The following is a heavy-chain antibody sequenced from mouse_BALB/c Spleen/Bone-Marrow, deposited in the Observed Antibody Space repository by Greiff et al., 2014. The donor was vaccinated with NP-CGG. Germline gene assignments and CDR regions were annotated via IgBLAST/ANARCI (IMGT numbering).Heavy chain of an antibody. CDR2: INNGGGST. V-gene: IGHV5-12-2*01. Sequence: VKLVESGGGLVEPGGSLKLSCAASGFTFIAYTMSWVRQTPEKRLEWVAYINNGGGSTYYPDTVKGRFTISRDNAKNTLYLQMSSLKSEDTAMYYCARHGEERPVLAMDYWGQGTSVTASS. J-gene: IGHJ4*01. CDR3: ARHGEERPVLAMDY. CDR1: GFTFIAYT. D-gene: IGHD2-14*01.